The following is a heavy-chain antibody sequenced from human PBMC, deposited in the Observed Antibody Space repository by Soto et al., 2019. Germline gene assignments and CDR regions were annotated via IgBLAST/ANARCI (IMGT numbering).Heavy chain of an antibody. V-gene: IGHV5-51*01. J-gene: IGHJ6*02. CDR2: INPGDSDI. Sequence: VEPLKISCKASGYSFTTYWIAWVRQMPGKGLEWMGIINPGDSDIRYSPSFQGQVTISADNSISTAYLQWSSLKASDTAMYYCARHGQFYYYYYGMDVWGQGTAVTVSS. CDR1: GYSFTTYW. CDR3: ARHGQFYYYYYGMDV. D-gene: IGHD4-4*01.